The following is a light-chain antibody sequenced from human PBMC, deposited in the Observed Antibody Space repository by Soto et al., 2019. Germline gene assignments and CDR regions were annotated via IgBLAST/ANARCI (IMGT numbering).Light chain of an antibody. J-gene: IGKJ4*01. Sequence: EIVMTQSPATLSVSPGERATLSCRASQSVSSNLALCQQKPGQAPRLLIYVASTRATGIPARFSGSGSGTEFTLTISSLQSEDFAVYYCQQYNKWPLSFGGGTKVEIK. CDR1: QSVSSN. V-gene: IGKV3D-15*01. CDR3: QQYNKWPLS. CDR2: VAS.